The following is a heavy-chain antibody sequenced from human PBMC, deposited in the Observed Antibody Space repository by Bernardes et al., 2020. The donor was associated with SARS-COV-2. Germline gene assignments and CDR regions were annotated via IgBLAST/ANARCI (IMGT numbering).Heavy chain of an antibody. Sequence: GGSLRLSRAASGFTFSSYAMRWVRQAPGKGLEWVSAISDSGVNTYYADSVKGRFTISRDNSMNTLYLQMNSLRAEDTAVYYCARKVMQSTGFDYWGQGTLVTVSS. CDR1: GFTFSSYA. J-gene: IGHJ4*02. CDR3: ARKVMQSTGFDY. V-gene: IGHV3-23*01. D-gene: IGHD2-8*02. CDR2: ISDSGVNT.